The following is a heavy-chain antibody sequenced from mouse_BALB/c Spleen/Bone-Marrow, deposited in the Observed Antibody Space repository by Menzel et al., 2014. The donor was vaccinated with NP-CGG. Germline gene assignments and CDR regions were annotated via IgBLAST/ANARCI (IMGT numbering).Heavy chain of an antibody. J-gene: IGHJ2*01. CDR2: ISSGSSTI. Sequence: EVMLAESGGGLVQPGGTRKLSCAASGFTFSSFGMHWVRQAPEKGLEWVAYISSGSSTIYYADTVKGRFTISRDNPKNTLFLQMTSLRSEDTAMYYCARDVPLYDVGYFDYWGQGTTLTDSS. CDR3: ARDVPLYDVGYFDY. D-gene: IGHD2-14*01. V-gene: IGHV5-17*02. CDR1: GFTFSSFG.